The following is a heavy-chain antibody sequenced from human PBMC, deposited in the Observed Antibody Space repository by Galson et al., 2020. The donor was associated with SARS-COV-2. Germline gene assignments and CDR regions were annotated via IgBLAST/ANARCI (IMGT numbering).Heavy chain of an antibody. Sequence: SQASETLSLTCAVYGGTFSDYYWSWIRQPPGRGLEWIGEINHRGSTSYNQSLESRVRLYLDASKKQFSLKLSSVTAAVSGLYYCARGTRDITMIVVVMTAVSCHLDLWGQGSLVTVSS. CDR3: ARGTRDITMIVVVMTAVSCHLDL. CDR1: GGTFSDYY. D-gene: IGHD3-22*01. V-gene: IGHV4-34*01. J-gene: IGHJ5*02. CDR2: INHRGST.